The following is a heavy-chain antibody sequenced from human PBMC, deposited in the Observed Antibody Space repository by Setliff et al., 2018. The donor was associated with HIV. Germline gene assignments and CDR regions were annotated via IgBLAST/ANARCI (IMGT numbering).Heavy chain of an antibody. J-gene: IGHJ5*01. D-gene: IGHD2-21*01. CDR2: ISGSGGGT. CDR1: GFTFGDYA. V-gene: IGHV3-23*01. CDR3: AKLREGHVYSQYDS. Sequence: PGGSLRLSCTTSGFTFGDYAFSWVRQAPGKGLEWVSGISGSGGGTYYADSVKGRFTISRDNSQNALYLQMDSLRAEGTAVYHCAKLREGHVYSQYDSWGHGTLVTVS.